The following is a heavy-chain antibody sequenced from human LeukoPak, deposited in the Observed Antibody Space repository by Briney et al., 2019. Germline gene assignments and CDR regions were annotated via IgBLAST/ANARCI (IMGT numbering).Heavy chain of an antibody. J-gene: IGHJ4*02. CDR3: ARVGQLVTNRDFDY. V-gene: IGHV3-7*01. CDR1: GFTFSNYW. Sequence: GGSLRLSCAASGFTFSNYWMSWVRQAPGKGLEWLANIKQDGTLKYYVDSVEGRFTISRDNAKNSLYLQMNSLRAEDTAVYYCARVGQLVTNRDFDYWGQGTLVTVSS. CDR2: IKQDGTLK. D-gene: IGHD5-18*01.